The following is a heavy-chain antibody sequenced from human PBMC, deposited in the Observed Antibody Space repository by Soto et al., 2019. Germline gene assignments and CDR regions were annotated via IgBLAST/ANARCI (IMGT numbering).Heavy chain of an antibody. Sequence: QVQLVQSGAEVKKPGASVKVSCKASGYTFTGYYMHWVRQAPGQGLEWMGWINPNSGGTNYAQKFQGRVSMTRDTSISTAYMELSRLRSDDTAVYYCARDMSGYESKSPYYYYGMDVWGQGTTVTVSS. CDR3: ARDMSGYESKSPYYYYGMDV. J-gene: IGHJ6*02. V-gene: IGHV1-2*02. CDR2: INPNSGGT. D-gene: IGHD5-12*01. CDR1: GYTFTGYY.